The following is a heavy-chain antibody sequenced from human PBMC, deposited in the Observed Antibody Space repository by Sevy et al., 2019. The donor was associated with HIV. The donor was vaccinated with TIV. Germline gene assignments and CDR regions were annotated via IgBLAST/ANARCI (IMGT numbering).Heavy chain of an antibody. Sequence: GESLKISCKGSGYNFTPYWIGWVRQMPGKGLEGMGIIYPGDSDTGYSPPFQGQVIISADKSISTAYLQWNSLKASDTAIYYCARQGDSDGFDYLGQGTLVTVSS. V-gene: IGHV5-51*01. CDR3: ARQGDSDGFDY. J-gene: IGHJ4*02. D-gene: IGHD2-21*01. CDR1: GYNFTPYW. CDR2: IYPGDSDT.